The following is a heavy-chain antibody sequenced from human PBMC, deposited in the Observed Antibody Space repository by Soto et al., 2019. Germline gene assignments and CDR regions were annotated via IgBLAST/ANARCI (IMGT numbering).Heavy chain of an antibody. D-gene: IGHD5-18*01. Sequence: ASVKVSCKASGYTFTSYYMHWVRQAPGQGLEWMGIINPSGGSTSYAQKFQGRVTMTRDTSTSTVYMELSSLRSEDTAVYYCARVDTAMVTGPKDYYYYYGMDVWGKGTTVTVSS. CDR3: ARVDTAMVTGPKDYYYYYGMDV. CDR1: GYTFTSYY. CDR2: INPSGGST. J-gene: IGHJ6*04. V-gene: IGHV1-46*01.